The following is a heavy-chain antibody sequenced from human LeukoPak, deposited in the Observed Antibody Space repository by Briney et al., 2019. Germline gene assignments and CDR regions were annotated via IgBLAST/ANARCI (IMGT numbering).Heavy chain of an antibody. D-gene: IGHD5-18*01. J-gene: IGHJ6*03. Sequence: SVKVSCKASGGTFSSYAISWVRQAPGQGLEWMGGIIPIFGTANYAQKFQGRVTITTDESTSTAYMELSSLRSEDTAVYYCARGGYSYGYYYYYMDVWGKGATVTVSS. CDR3: ARGGYSYGYYYYYMDV. CDR1: GGTFSSYA. V-gene: IGHV1-69*05. CDR2: IIPIFGTA.